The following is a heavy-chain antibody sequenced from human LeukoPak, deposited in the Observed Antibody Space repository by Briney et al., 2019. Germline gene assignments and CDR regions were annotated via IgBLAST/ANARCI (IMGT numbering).Heavy chain of an antibody. J-gene: IGHJ4*02. CDR2: ISAYNGNT. Sequence: ASVKVSCKASGYTFTSYGINWVQQAPGQGLEWMGWISAYNGNTNYAQKLQGRVTMTTDTSTSTAYMELRSLRSDDTAVYYCARSIVGSSWYYFDCWGQGTLVTVSS. V-gene: IGHV1-18*01. CDR1: GYTFTSYG. CDR3: ARSIVGSSWYYFDC. D-gene: IGHD6-13*01.